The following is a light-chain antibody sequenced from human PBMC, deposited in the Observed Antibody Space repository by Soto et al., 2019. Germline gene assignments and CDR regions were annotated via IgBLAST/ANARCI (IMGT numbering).Light chain of an antibody. J-gene: IGLJ2*01. CDR2: EVN. V-gene: IGLV2-8*01. Sequence: QSVLTQPPSASGSPGQSVTISCTGTSSDVGSYNYVSWYQQHPDKAPKLMIYEVNKRPSGVPDRFSGSKSGNTASLTVSGLQAEDEADYYCTAYAGHDNPVVFGGGTKVTVL. CDR1: SSDVGSYNY. CDR3: TAYAGHDNPVV.